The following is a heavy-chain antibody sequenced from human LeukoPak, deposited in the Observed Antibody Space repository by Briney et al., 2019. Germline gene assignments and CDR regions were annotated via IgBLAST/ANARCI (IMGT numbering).Heavy chain of an antibody. CDR3: AKDSGGWFGH. CDR2: ISYDGSNK. V-gene: IGHV3-30*18. Sequence: PGRSLRLSCAASGFTFSSYGMHWVRQAPGKGLEWVAVISYDGSNKYYADSVKGRFTISRDNSKNTLYLQMNSLRAEDTAVYYCAKDSGGWFGHWGQGTLVTVSS. J-gene: IGHJ5*02. CDR1: GFTFSSYG. D-gene: IGHD2-15*01.